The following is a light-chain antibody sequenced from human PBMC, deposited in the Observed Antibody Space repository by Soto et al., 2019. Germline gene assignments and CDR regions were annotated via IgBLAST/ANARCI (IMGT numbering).Light chain of an antibody. Sequence: QSALTQPASVSGSPGQSITISCSGISSDIEYYDYVSWFQLHPGKVPKLIIYEVSSRPSGVSDRFSGSKSGNTASLTISDLRTEDEADYYCSSYTLTSSLDVFGPGTKVTVL. CDR3: SSYTLTSSLDV. CDR1: SSDIEYYDY. CDR2: EVS. J-gene: IGLJ1*01. V-gene: IGLV2-14*01.